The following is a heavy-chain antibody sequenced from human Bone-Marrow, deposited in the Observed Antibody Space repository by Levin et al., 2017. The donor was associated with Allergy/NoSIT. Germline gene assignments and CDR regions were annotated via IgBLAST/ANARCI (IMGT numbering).Heavy chain of an antibody. CDR3: ARVDATTSYYNYMDV. Sequence: RGESLKISCAASGFTFNNYAMSWVRQAPGKGLEWVSGIIHSGYQAYYADSVKGRFTISRDNSRNTVNLQMSGLRAGDTGVYYCARVDATTSYYNYMDVWGTGTTVAVS. J-gene: IGHJ6*03. D-gene: IGHD1-14*01. V-gene: IGHV3-23*01. CDR1: GFTFNNYA. CDR2: IIHSGYQA.